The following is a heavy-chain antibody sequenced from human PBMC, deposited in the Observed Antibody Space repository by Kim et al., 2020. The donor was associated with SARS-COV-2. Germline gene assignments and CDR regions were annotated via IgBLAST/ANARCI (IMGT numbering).Heavy chain of an antibody. D-gene: IGHD6-19*01. CDR1: GGSISSSSYY. Sequence: SETLSLTCTVSGGSISSSSYYWGWIRQPPGKGLEWIGSIYYSGSTYYNPSLKSRVTISVDTSKNQFSLKLSSVTAADTAVYYCARPSVAKPGAFDIWGQGTMVTVSS. CDR2: IYYSGST. J-gene: IGHJ3*02. V-gene: IGHV4-39*01. CDR3: ARPSVAKPGAFDI.